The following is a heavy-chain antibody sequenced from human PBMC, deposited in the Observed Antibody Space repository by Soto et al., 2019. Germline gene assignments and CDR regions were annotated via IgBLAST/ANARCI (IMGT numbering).Heavy chain of an antibody. V-gene: IGHV2-5*02. Sequence: QITLKESGPTLVKPTQTLTLTCTFSGFSLITSGVGVGWIRQPPGKALEWLALIDWDDDKRYSLSLKSRLTITKDTSKNQVVLTMTNMDPVDTATYYCAHRGYSSSWVNWFDPWGQGTLVTVSS. J-gene: IGHJ5*02. CDR2: IDWDDDK. D-gene: IGHD6-13*01. CDR1: GFSLITSGVG. CDR3: AHRGYSSSWVNWFDP.